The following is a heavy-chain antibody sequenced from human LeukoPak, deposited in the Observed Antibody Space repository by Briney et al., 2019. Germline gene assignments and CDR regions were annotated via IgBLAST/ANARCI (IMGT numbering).Heavy chain of an antibody. CDR1: GFTFSSSW. J-gene: IGHJ5*02. CDR3: ATVNCGVDCHA. CDR2: ISSGGSST. V-gene: IGHV3-74*01. D-gene: IGHD2-21*02. Sequence: GGSLRLSCAASGFTFSSSWMHWVRQAPGKGLVWVSRISSGGSSTNYADSVKGRFTISRDNAKNTLYLQMNTLRDEDTAVYYCATVNCGVDCHAWGQGTLVTVSS.